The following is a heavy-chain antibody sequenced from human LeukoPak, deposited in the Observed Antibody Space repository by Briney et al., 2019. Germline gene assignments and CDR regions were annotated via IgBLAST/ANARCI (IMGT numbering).Heavy chain of an antibody. D-gene: IGHD6-19*01. CDR2: ISWNSGSI. V-gene: IGHV3-9*03. CDR1: GFTFDDYA. CDR3: AKGLNSGWYYFDY. Sequence: GGSLRLSCAASGFTFDDYAMHWVRQAPGKGLEWVSGISWNSGSIGYADSVKGRFTISRDNAKNSLYLQMNSLRAEDMALYYCAKGLNSGWYYFDYWGQGTLVTVSS. J-gene: IGHJ4*02.